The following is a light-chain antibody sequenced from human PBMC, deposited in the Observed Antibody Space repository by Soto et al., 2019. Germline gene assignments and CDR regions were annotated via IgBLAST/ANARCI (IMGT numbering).Light chain of an antibody. CDR1: SSNIGRNT. CDR3: AAWDDSLTAWV. J-gene: IGLJ3*02. Sequence: QLVLTQPPSASGTPGQRVSISCSGSSSNIGRNTVNWYQQLPGTAPKLLMYSSNQRPSGVPDRFSGSKSGTSGSLAISGLQSEDEADYYCAAWDDSLTAWVFGGGTKLTVL. V-gene: IGLV1-44*01. CDR2: SSN.